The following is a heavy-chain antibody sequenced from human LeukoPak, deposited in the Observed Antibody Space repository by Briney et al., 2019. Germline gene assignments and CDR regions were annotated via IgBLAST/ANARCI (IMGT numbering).Heavy chain of an antibody. CDR1: GGSVSSCSYY. CDR3: ARRGHLFCPPKQAFDF. D-gene: IGHD6-13*01. J-gene: IGHJ4*02. V-gene: IGHV4-39*01. Sequence: SETLSLSCTASGGSVSSCSYYWGWLRPPPGKGLEWIVKDFYSRRTHYNPSLRSRVTISIDSYKNQFSLKLSSVTAADTAVYCCARRGHLFCPPKQAFDFWGQGTLVTVSS. CDR2: DFYSRRT.